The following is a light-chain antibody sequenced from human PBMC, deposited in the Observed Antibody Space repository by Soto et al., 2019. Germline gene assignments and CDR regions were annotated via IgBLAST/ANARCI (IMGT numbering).Light chain of an antibody. CDR2: AAS. CDR3: QQYNNWPQT. J-gene: IGKJ1*01. V-gene: IGKV1-39*01. CDR1: QSISIY. Sequence: DIQMTQSPSSLSASVGDRVTITCRASQSISIYLNWYQQKPGKAPKLLIYAASSLQSGVPSRFSGSGSGTEFTLTISSLQSEDFAVYYCQQYNNWPQTFGQGTKVDIK.